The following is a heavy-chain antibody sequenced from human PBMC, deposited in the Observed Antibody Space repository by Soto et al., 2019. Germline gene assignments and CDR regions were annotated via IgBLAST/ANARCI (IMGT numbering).Heavy chain of an antibody. CDR3: AREYYYDSSDEGGFDY. V-gene: IGHV1-2*04. CDR1: GYTFTSYA. D-gene: IGHD3-22*01. Sequence: ASVKVSCKASGYTFTSYAMHWVRQAPGQRLEWMGWINPNSGGTNYAQKFQGWVTMTRDTSISTAYMELSRLRSDDTAVYYCAREYYYDSSDEGGFDYWGQGTLVTVSS. J-gene: IGHJ4*02. CDR2: INPNSGGT.